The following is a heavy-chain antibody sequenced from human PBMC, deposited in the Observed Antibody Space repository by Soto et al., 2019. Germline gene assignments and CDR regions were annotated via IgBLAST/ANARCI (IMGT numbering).Heavy chain of an antibody. Sequence: QVQLVESGGGVVQPGRSLKLSCAASGFTFSNYAIHWVRLAQGKGLEWVAVIASDGKDKRYADSVKGRFTISRDNSKNTVYLQMNSLRGEDTAVYYCAKDGAIAAADYFFDYWGQGSLVTVSS. CDR3: AKDGAIAAADYFFDY. CDR1: GFTFSNYA. J-gene: IGHJ4*02. V-gene: IGHV3-30*18. CDR2: IASDGKDK. D-gene: IGHD6-13*01.